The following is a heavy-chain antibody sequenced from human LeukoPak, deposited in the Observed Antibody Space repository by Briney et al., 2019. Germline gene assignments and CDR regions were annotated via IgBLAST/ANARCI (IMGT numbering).Heavy chain of an antibody. J-gene: IGHJ5*02. CDR1: GYTFTSYD. V-gene: IGHV1-8*01. CDR3: ARSGSKRGTAMVTRWFDP. CDR2: MNPNSGNT. D-gene: IGHD5-18*01. Sequence: GASVKVSCKASGYTFTSYDINWVRQATGQGLEWMGWMNPNSGNTGYAQKFQGRVTMTRNTSISTAYMELSSLRSEDTAVYYCARSGSKRGTAMVTRWFDPWGQGTLVTVSS.